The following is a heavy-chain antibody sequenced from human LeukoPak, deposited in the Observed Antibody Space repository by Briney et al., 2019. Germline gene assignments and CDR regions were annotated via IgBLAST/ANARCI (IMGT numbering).Heavy chain of an antibody. Sequence: PGGSLRLSCAASGFIFRDYHMNWIRQAPGKGLEWVSYISPGGDATYFADSVRGRFTISRDNAKNSLYLQMNSLTAEDAAVYYCAGGLGIAVAGLGGYFDYWGQGTLVTVSS. D-gene: IGHD6-19*01. J-gene: IGHJ4*02. CDR3: AGGLGIAVAGLGGYFDY. V-gene: IGHV3-11*01. CDR1: GFIFRDYH. CDR2: ISPGGDAT.